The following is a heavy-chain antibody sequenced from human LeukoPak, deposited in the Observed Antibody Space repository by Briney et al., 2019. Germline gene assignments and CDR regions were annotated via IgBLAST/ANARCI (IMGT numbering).Heavy chain of an antibody. V-gene: IGHV3-48*03. D-gene: IGHD3-10*01. CDR3: AREGAYGSGSYSLDY. J-gene: IGHJ4*02. CDR1: GFTFSSYE. Sequence: GGSLRLSCAASGFTFSSYEMNWVRQAPGKGLEWVSYISSSGNTLYYADSVKGRFTISRDNAKNSLYLQMDSLRAEDTALYYCAREGAYGSGSYSLDYWGQGTLVTVSS. CDR2: ISSSGNTL.